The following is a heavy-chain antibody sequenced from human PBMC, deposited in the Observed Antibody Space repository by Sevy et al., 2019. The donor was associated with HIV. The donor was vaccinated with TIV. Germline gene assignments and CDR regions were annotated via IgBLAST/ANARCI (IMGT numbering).Heavy chain of an antibody. CDR3: AKDAAIRRPLTGTDY. V-gene: IGHV3-23*01. Sequence: GGSLRLSCAASGITFSSYAMTWVRQAPGKGLQWVSAISGSGDSTYYADSVKGRFTISRDNSKNMLYLQMNSLRAEDTAVYYCAKDAAIRRPLTGTDYWGQGTLVTVSS. CDR1: GITFSSYA. J-gene: IGHJ4*02. CDR2: ISGSGDST. D-gene: IGHD6-13*01.